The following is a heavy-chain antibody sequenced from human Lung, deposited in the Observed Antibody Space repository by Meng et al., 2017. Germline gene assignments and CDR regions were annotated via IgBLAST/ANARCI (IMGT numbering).Heavy chain of an antibody. J-gene: IGHJ4*02. D-gene: IGHD2-15*01. CDR1: VGSFSGYQ. V-gene: IGHV4-34*01. CDR2: INHRGRT. CDR3: ARDQGGAGGY. Sequence: QVQLQQWGAGELKPSETLSLTCAVYVGSFSGYQWNWIRQSPGKGLEWIGDINHRGRTNYNPSLKSRVTISVDTSKNQFSLKLSSVTAADTAVYYCARDQGGAGGYWGQGTLVTVPQ.